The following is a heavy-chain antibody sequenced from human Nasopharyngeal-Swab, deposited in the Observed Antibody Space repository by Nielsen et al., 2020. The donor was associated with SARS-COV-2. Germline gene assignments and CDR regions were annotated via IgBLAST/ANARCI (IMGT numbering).Heavy chain of an antibody. D-gene: IGHD4-17*01. CDR2: FDPEDGET. CDR3: ATGRVTTFFSWFDP. CDR1: GYTLTELS. J-gene: IGHJ5*02. V-gene: IGHV1-24*01. Sequence: ASVKVSCKVSGYTLTELSMHWVRQAHGKGLEWMGGFDPEDGETIYAQKFQGRVTMTEDTSTDTAYMELSSLRSEDTAVYYCATGRVTTFFSWFDPWGQGTLVTVSS.